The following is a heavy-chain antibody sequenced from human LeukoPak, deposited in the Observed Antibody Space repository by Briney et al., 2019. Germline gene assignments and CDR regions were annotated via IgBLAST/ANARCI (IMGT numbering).Heavy chain of an antibody. CDR3: ARMAAVAMVLDY. Sequence: PGRSLRLSCAASGFTFSSYGMHWVRQAPGKGLEWVTVKWHDGSNTYYADSVMGRFTISRDNSKNTLYLQMNSLRAEDTAVYYCARMAAVAMVLDYWGQGTLVTVSS. CDR2: KWHDGSNT. J-gene: IGHJ4*02. D-gene: IGHD5-18*01. CDR1: GFTFSSYG. V-gene: IGHV3-33*01.